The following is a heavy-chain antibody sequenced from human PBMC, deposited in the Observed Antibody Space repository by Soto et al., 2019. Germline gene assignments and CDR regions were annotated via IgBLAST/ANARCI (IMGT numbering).Heavy chain of an antibody. Sequence: QVQLVQSGAEEKKPGASVKVSCKASGYTFTSYAMHWVRQAPGQRLEWMGWINAGNGNTKYSQKFKGRVTITRDTSASPAYMELSSLRSEDTAVYYCARSIVVVTALDYWGQGTLVTVSS. CDR1: GYTFTSYA. V-gene: IGHV1-3*05. CDR3: ARSIVVVTALDY. D-gene: IGHD2-21*02. J-gene: IGHJ4*02. CDR2: INAGNGNT.